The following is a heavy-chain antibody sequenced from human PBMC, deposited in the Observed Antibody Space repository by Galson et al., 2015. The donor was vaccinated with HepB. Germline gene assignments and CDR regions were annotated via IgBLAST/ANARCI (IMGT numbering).Heavy chain of an antibody. CDR2: INCNGGNT. Sequence: SLRLSCAASGFTFDDYGMRWVRQAPGKGLEWVSGINCNGGNTGYADSVKGRFTISRDNAKNSLYLQMNSLRAEDTALYYCARDKKWVRGSYYYYGMDVWGQGTTSTVPS. CDR1: GFTFDDYG. CDR3: ARDKKWVRGSYYYYGMDV. J-gene: IGHJ6*02. D-gene: IGHD1-26*01. V-gene: IGHV3-20*04.